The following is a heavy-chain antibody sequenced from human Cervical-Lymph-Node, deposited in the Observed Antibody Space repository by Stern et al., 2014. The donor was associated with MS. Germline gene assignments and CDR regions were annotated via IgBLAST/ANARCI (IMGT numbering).Heavy chain of an antibody. Sequence: QLVQSGGGLVQPGGSLRLSCAGSGFTFTNFAMTWIRQAPGKGLEWVSGSGTDGGTHFAESVRGRFSISRDNSKNTLYLQMDRLRVEDTAVYYCGKDLHYWSADTWGQGTLVTVSS. CDR3: GKDLHYWSADT. CDR2: SGTDGGT. D-gene: IGHD1-1*01. J-gene: IGHJ5*02. V-gene: IGHV3-23*04. CDR1: GFTFTNFA.